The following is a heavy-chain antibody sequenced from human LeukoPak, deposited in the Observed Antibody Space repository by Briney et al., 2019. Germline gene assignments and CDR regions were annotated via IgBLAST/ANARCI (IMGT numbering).Heavy chain of an antibody. J-gene: IGHJ4*02. CDR3: VLAGSGSYYFDY. V-gene: IGHV5-51*01. CDR1: GYRFSTYW. CDR2: IYPGDSDT. D-gene: IGHD3-10*01. Sequence: GESLKISCKGSGYRFSTYWIGWVRQMPGKGLEWMGIIYPGDSDTRYSPSFQGQVTISADKSINTAYLQWSSLKATDTAMYYCVLAGSGSYYFDYWGQGILVTVSS.